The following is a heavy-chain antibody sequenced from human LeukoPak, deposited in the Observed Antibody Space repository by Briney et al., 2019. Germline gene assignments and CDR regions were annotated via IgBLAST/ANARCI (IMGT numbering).Heavy chain of an antibody. CDR3: AKSNKRYGDYWGNAFDI. CDR2: ISSSGSTI. D-gene: IGHD4-17*01. Sequence: PGGSLRLSCAASGFTFSDYYMSWIRQAPGKGLEWVSYISSSGSTIYYADSVKGRFTISRDNAKNSLYLQMDSLRAEDTAVYYCAKSNKRYGDYWGNAFDIWGQGTMVTVSS. J-gene: IGHJ3*02. V-gene: IGHV3-11*01. CDR1: GFTFSDYY.